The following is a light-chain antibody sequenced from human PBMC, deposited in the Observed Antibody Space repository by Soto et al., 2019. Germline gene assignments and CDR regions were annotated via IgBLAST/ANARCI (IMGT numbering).Light chain of an antibody. V-gene: IGLV2-14*01. J-gene: IGLJ1*01. Sequence: QSALTQPASVSGSPGQSITISCTGTSSDVGGYNYVSWYQQHPGKAPKLIIYEVTDRPSGVSNRFSGSKSGNTASLTISGLQAEDEAEYYCSSYTNINTRACVLATGTKVTVL. CDR3: SSYTNINTRACV. CDR2: EVT. CDR1: SSDVGGYNY.